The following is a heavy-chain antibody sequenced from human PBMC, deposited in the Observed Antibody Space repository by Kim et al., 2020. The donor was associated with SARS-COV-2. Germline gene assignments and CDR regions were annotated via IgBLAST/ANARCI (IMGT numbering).Heavy chain of an antibody. V-gene: IGHV3-49*02. Sequence: ASVKGRVTVSREDSPTNAYLQMNSLKTEDTAVYYCSREYPADRSSNPLDYWGQGTLVTVSS. J-gene: IGHJ4*02. CDR3: SREYPADRSSNPLDY. D-gene: IGHD4-4*01.